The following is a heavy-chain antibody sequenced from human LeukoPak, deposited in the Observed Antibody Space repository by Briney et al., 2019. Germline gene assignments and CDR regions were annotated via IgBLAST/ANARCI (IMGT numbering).Heavy chain of an antibody. CDR3: AREGHTSGYCGTFDV. V-gene: IGHV3-30*04. D-gene: IGHD3-22*01. CDR1: GIAFSNSI. J-gene: IGHJ3*01. Sequence: GGPLRLSCVASGIAFSNSIMHWVRQAPGKGLEWVSAMSYDGFSKYYADSMKGRLTISRDDSKNTVYLQMKSLRPEDTAVYYCAREGHTSGYCGTFDVWGQGTTVAVS. CDR2: MSYDGFSK.